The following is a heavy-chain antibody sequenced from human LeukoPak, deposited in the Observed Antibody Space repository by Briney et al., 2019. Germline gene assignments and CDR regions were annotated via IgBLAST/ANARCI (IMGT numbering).Heavy chain of an antibody. CDR3: ARAFPFDDYGDPDALDI. J-gene: IGHJ3*02. CDR2: IYYSGST. V-gene: IGHV4-30-4*08. D-gene: IGHD4-17*01. CDR1: GVSMSSGAFY. Sequence: SETLSLTCTVSGVSMSSGAFYWSWIRQHPGKGLEWIGNIYYSGSTYYNPSLKSRVTISVDRSKNQFSLKLTSVTAADTAVYYCARAFPFDDYGDPDALDIWGQGTMVTVSS.